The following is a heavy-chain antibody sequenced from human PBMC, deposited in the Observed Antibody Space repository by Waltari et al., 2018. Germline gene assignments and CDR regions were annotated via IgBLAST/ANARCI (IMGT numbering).Heavy chain of an antibody. J-gene: IGHJ4*02. D-gene: IGHD2-15*01. CDR2: IIPILGIA. V-gene: IGHV1-69*10. CDR3: ARVHCSGGSCYPADFDY. CDR1: GGTFSSYA. Sequence: QVQLVQSGAEVKKPGSSVKVSCKASGGTFSSYAIRWVRQAPGQGLEWMGGIIPILGIANYAQKFQGRVTITADKSTSTAYMELSSLRSEDTAVYYCARVHCSGGSCYPADFDYWGQGTLVTVSS.